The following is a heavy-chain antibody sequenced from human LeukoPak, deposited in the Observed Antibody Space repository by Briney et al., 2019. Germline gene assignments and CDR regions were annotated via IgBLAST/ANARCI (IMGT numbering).Heavy chain of an antibody. Sequence: SETLSLTCTVSGASVSSGSYYWSWIRQPPGKGLEWIGYLYYSGSTNYNSSLKSRVTISVDTSKNQFSLKLSSVTAADTAVYYCARGAPWIQLWFNAPYFDSWGQGTLVTVSS. J-gene: IGHJ4*02. D-gene: IGHD5-18*01. CDR1: GASVSSGSYY. CDR2: LYYSGST. CDR3: ARGAPWIQLWFNAPYFDS. V-gene: IGHV4-61*01.